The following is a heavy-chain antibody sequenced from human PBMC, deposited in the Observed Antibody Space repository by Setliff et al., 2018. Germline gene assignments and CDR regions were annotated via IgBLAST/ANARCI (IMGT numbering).Heavy chain of an antibody. CDR3: ANYEQRPRNLDY. D-gene: IGHD3-3*01. CDR1: GFTYNNCW. Sequence: GGSLRLSCGASGFTYNNCWVSWVRQAPGKGLEWVSVTYSDGRTNYADSVKGRFTISRDNSKNTIDLQVNSLRAEDTAVYYCANYEQRPRNLDYWGQGTLVTVSS. J-gene: IGHJ4*02. V-gene: IGHV3-53*01. CDR2: TYSDGRT.